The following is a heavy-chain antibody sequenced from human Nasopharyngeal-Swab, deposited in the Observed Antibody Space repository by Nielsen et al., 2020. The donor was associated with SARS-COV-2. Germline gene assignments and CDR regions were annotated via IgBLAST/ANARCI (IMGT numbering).Heavy chain of an antibody. V-gene: IGHV7-4-1*02. CDR2: INTNTGNP. Sequence: ASVKVSCKASGYTFTSYAMNWVRQAPGQGLEWMGWINTNTGNPTYAQGFTGRFVFSLDTSVSTAYLQISSLKAEDTAVYYCARGLRLRFLEWTNWFDPWGQGTLVTVSS. CDR3: ARGLRLRFLEWTNWFDP. CDR1: GYTFTSYA. D-gene: IGHD3-3*01. J-gene: IGHJ5*02.